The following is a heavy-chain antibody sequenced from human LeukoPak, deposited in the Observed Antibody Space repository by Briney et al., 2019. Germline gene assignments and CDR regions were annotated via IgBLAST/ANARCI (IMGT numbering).Heavy chain of an antibody. CDR2: IYSGGNT. Sequence: GGSLRLSCAVSGSTVSGTYMSWVRQAPGKGLEWVSVIYSGGNTYYSDSVKGRFAISRDTSKNTLYLQMNSLRAEDTAVYYCARALYIGHADLFDSWGQGTLVTVSS. CDR1: GSTVSGTY. J-gene: IGHJ4*02. CDR3: ARALYIGHADLFDS. V-gene: IGHV3-66*01. D-gene: IGHD1-26*01.